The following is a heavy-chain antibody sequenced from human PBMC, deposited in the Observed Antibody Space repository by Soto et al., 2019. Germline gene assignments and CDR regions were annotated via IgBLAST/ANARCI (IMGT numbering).Heavy chain of an antibody. CDR2: MYYSGST. V-gene: IGHV4-31*03. D-gene: IGHD6-13*01. CDR3: ARGYRQSGYSSSWVFDY. J-gene: IGHJ4*02. CDR1: GGSINSGGYY. Sequence: QVQLRESGPGLVKPSQTLSLTCTVSGGSINSGGYYWNWIRQHPGKGLEWIGYMYYSGSTYYNPFLGSRVLLSAATSANPFSLKLSSVTAADTAVYFCARGYRQSGYSSSWVFDYWGQGTLVNVSS.